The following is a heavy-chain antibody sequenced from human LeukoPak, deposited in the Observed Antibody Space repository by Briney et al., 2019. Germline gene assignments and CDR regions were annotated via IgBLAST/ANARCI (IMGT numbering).Heavy chain of an antibody. CDR1: GFTFSNYG. CDR3: AKDREKWGNYYYYGMDV. D-gene: IGHD1-26*01. J-gene: IGHJ6*02. V-gene: IGHV3-30*18. Sequence: GRSLRLSCAASGFTFSNYGMHWVRQAPGKGLEWVAVISYDGSNKYYADSVKGRFTISRDNSKNTLYLQMNSLRAEDTAVYYCAKDREKWGNYYYYGMDVRGQGTTVTVSS. CDR2: ISYDGSNK.